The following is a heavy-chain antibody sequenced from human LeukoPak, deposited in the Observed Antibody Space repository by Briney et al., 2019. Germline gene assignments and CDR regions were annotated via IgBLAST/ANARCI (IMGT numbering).Heavy chain of an antibody. CDR1: GFTFSSYA. Sequence: GGSLRLSCAASGFTFSSYAMHWVRQAPGKGLEWVAVISYDGSNKYYADSVKGRFTISRDNSKNTLYLQMNSLRAEDTAVYYCARDPTGPAAVAGGYFDYWGQGTLVTVSS. J-gene: IGHJ4*02. D-gene: IGHD6-19*01. V-gene: IGHV3-30-3*01. CDR2: ISYDGSNK. CDR3: ARDPTGPAAVAGGYFDY.